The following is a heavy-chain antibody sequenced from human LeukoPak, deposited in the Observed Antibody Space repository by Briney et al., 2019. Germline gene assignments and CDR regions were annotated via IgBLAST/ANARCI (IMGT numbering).Heavy chain of an antibody. Sequence: GGSLRLSCAASGFTFSNAWMSWVRQAPGKGLEWVGRIKSKTDGGTTDYAAPVKGRFTISRDDSKNTLYLQMNSLKTEDTAVYYCTTSKGGYGDSEIFPFAYWGQGTLVTVSS. CDR2: IKSKTDGGTT. D-gene: IGHD4-17*01. V-gene: IGHV3-15*01. J-gene: IGHJ4*02. CDR1: GFTFSNAW. CDR3: TTSKGGYGDSEIFPFAY.